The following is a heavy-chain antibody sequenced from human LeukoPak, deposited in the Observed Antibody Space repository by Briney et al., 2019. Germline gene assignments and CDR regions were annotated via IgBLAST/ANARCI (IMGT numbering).Heavy chain of an antibody. Sequence: GGSLRLSCAASGFTFSSYAMSWVRHAQGKGLKAVAAISGIGGSTYYADSVKGRFAISSDNSRTMLYVQMNSLKAETTDVPVCANVNVDTAMVPNWFDPWGKGTLVTVSS. CDR3: ANVNVDTAMVPNWFDP. D-gene: IGHD5-18*01. J-gene: IGHJ5*02. CDR1: GFTFSSYA. V-gene: IGHV3-23*01. CDR2: ISGIGGST.